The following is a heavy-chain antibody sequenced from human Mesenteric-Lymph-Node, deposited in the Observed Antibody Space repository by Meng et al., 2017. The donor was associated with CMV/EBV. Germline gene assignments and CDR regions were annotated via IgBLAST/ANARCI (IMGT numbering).Heavy chain of an antibody. CDR2: ISAYNGNT. V-gene: IGHV1-18*01. CDR1: GYTFTSYG. D-gene: IGHD6-13*01. CDR3: ARDRYSSSWSTFDY. Sequence: KASGYTFTSYGISWVRQAPGQGLEWMGWISAYNGNTNYAQKLQGRVTMTTDTSTRTAYMELRSLRSDDTAVYYCARDRYSSSWSTFDYWGQGTLVTVSS. J-gene: IGHJ4*02.